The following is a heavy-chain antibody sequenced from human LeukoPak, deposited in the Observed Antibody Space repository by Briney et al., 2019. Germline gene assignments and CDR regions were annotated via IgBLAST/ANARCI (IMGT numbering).Heavy chain of an antibody. V-gene: IGHV4-34*01. J-gene: IGHJ4*02. Sequence: PSETLSLTCAVYGGSFSGYYWSWIRQPPGKGLEWIGEINHSGSTNYNPSLKSRVTISVDTSKNQFSLKLNSVTAADTAVYYCARAKGLYYYDSSGYYEYWGQGTLVTVSS. CDR3: ARAKGLYYYDSSGYYEY. CDR2: INHSGST. D-gene: IGHD3-22*01. CDR1: GGSFSGYY.